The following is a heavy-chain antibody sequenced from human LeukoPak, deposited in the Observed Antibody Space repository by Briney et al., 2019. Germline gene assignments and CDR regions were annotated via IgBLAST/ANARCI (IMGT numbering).Heavy chain of an antibody. V-gene: IGHV3-15*01. J-gene: IGHJ4*02. CDR2: IKSKTDGGTT. CDR3: TTGSGISTYFDY. CDR1: GFTFSNAW. D-gene: IGHD3-10*01. Sequence: GGSLRLSCAASGFTFSNAWMSWVRQAPGKGLEWVGRIKSKTDGGTTDYAAPVKGRFTISRDDSKNTLYLQMNSLKTEDTAVYYCTTGSGISTYFDYWGQGTLVTVSS.